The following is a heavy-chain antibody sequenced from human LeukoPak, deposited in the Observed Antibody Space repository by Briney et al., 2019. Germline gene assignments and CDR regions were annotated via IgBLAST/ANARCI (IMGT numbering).Heavy chain of an antibody. V-gene: IGHV4-4*07. CDR1: GGSISSYY. Sequence: SETLSLTCTVSGGSISSYYWSWIRQPAGKGLEWIGRIYTSGSTNYNPSLKSRVTMSVDTSKNQFSLKLSSVTAADTAVYYCAREDSYYYGSGSYPFDYWGQGTLVTVSS. J-gene: IGHJ4*02. D-gene: IGHD3-10*01. CDR2: IYTSGST. CDR3: AREDSYYYGSGSYPFDY.